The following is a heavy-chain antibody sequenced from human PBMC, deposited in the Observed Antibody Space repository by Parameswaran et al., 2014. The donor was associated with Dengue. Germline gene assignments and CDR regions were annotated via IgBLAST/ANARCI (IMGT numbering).Heavy chain of an antibody. CDR1: GYTFTDYY. Sequence: ASVKVSCKASGYTFTDYYLHWVRQAPGQGLEWMGRINPNSGGTNYAQKFQGRVTMTRDTSINTASMELSRLRSDDTAIYYCARLRGGDYPTDYFDFWGQGTLVTVSS. J-gene: IGHJ4*02. V-gene: IGHV1-2*06. D-gene: IGHD4-17*01. CDR2: INPNSGGT. CDR3: ARLRGGDYPTDYFDF.